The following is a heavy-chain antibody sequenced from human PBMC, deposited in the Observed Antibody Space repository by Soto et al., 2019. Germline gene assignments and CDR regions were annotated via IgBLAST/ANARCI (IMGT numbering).Heavy chain of an antibody. Sequence: QVQLVQSGAEVKKPGASVKISCEASGYSFTSQYVHWVRQAPGQGLEWMGIINPNGGSTTYAQKFQGRVTMTQDPSTSTVYMEPSSLTSEETAVYYCAREQGLRPGGGGTEPLDIWGQGTMVTVAS. CDR3: AREQGLRPGGGGTEPLDI. CDR2: INPNGGST. D-gene: IGHD5-12*01. CDR1: GYSFTSQY. V-gene: IGHV1-46*03. J-gene: IGHJ3*02.